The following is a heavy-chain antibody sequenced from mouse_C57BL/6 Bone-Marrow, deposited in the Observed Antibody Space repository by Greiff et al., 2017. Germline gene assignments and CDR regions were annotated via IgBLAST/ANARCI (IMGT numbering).Heavy chain of an antibody. J-gene: IGHJ2*01. V-gene: IGHV1-55*01. D-gene: IGHD2-2*01. Sequence: QVQLQQPGAELVKPGASVKMSCKASGYTFTSYWITWVKQRPGQGLEWIGDIYPGSGSTNYNEKFKSKATLTVDTSSSTAYMPRSSLTSEDSGVYYGARGAYVYEDGGGDYWGQGTTLTVSS. CDR2: IYPGSGST. CDR3: ARGAYVYEDGGGDY. CDR1: GYTFTSYW.